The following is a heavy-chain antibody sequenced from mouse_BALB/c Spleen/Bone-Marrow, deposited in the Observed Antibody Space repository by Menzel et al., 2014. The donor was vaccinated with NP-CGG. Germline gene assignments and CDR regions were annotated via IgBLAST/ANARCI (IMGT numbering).Heavy chain of an antibody. CDR3: AREGGAYAGVYY. CDR1: GFTFSSFG. Sequence: VQLVESGRGLVQTGGSRKLSCAAYGFTFSSFGMHWVRQAPEKGLEWVAYISSGSGTFYYADTVKGRFTVSRDNPKNTLFLQMTGLRSEDASMYYFAREGGAYAGVYYFGQGTTPTVSS. V-gene: IGHV5-17*02. CDR2: ISSGSGTF. D-gene: IGHD2-13*01. J-gene: IGHJ2*01.